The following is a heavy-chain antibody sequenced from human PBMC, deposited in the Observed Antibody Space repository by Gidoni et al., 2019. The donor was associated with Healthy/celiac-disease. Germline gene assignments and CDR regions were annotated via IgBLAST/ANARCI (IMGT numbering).Heavy chain of an antibody. CDR2: IYYSGST. V-gene: IGHV4-39*01. J-gene: IGHJ6*03. CDR1: GGSSRSHSHY. D-gene: IGHD2-15*01. CDR3: ARHHCSGGSCYFYPSYYYYMDV. Sequence: QLQLQESGPGLVKHSETLYLTCTVSGGSSRSHSHYWRWLRQPPGKGLEWFGGIYYSGSTYYHPSLKRRVTISVDTSKNQFSLKLSSVTAADTAVYYCARHHCSGGSCYFYPSYYYYMDVWGKGTTVTVSS.